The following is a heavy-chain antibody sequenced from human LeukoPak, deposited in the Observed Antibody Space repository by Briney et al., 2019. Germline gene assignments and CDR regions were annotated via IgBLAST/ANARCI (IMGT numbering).Heavy chain of an antibody. V-gene: IGHV1-69*05. CDR3: ATLTYYYDSSGPGGAFDI. D-gene: IGHD3-22*01. J-gene: IGHJ3*02. CDR2: IIPIFGTA. Sequence: SVKVSCKASGGTFSSYAISWVRQAPGQGLEWMGGIIPIFGTANYTQKFQGRVTITTDESTSTAYMELSSLRSEDTAVYYCATLTYYYDSSGPGGAFDIWGQGTMVTVSS. CDR1: GGTFSSYA.